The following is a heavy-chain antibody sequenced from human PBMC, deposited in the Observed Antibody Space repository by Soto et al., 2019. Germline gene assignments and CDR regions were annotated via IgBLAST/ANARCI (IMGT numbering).Heavy chain of an antibody. V-gene: IGHV4-4*07. D-gene: IGHD6-19*01. CDR3: ARDLVGYSSDWFNWFDP. CDR1: GGSISSSY. Sequence: KPSETLSLTCTVSGGSISSSYWSWIRQPAGKGLEWIGRIYASGSTNYNPSLKSRVTMSVDTSKNQFSLKVNSVTAADTAVYYCARDLVGYSSDWFNWFDPWGQGTLVTVSS. J-gene: IGHJ5*02. CDR2: IYASGST.